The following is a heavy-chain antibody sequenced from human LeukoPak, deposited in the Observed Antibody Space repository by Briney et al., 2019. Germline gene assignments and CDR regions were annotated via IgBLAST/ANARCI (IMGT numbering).Heavy chain of an antibody. V-gene: IGHV4-31*11. CDR1: GGSISSGDYY. D-gene: IGHD6-6*01. Sequence: TSETLSLTCAVSGGSISSGDYYWSWIRQHPGKGLVWIWYIYYSRSTYYNPSLKSRVTTSVDTSKNQFSLKLSSVTAADTAVYYCARGSKQLARNFDYWRQRTLVAVSS. CDR3: ARGSKQLARNFDY. J-gene: IGHJ4*02. CDR2: IYYSRST.